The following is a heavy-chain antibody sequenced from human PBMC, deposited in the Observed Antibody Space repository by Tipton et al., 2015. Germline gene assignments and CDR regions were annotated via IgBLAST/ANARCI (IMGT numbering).Heavy chain of an antibody. CDR3: ATLDTSMVFDY. CDR2: IYYSGNT. V-gene: IGHV4-39*01. Sequence: LRLSCTVSGGSISSYYWGWIRQPPGKGLEWIGTIYYSGNTYYNPSLKSRVTISVDTSKNQLSLKLNSVTAADTAVYYCATLDTSMVFDYWGQGTLVTVSS. D-gene: IGHD5-18*01. J-gene: IGHJ4*02. CDR1: GGSISSYY.